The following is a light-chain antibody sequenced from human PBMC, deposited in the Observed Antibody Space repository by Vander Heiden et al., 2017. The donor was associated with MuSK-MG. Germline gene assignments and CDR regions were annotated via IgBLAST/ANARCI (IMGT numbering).Light chain of an antibody. V-gene: IGKV1-5*03. Sequence: DIQMTQSPSTLSASVGDRVTITCRASQSVTTWLAWYQQTPAKAPKLLIYKVSNLQSGVPSRFSGSGFGTEFTLTISSLQPDDFATYYCQQYHTHPWTFGQGTKVEIK. J-gene: IGKJ1*01. CDR3: QQYHTHPWT. CDR2: KVS. CDR1: QSVTTW.